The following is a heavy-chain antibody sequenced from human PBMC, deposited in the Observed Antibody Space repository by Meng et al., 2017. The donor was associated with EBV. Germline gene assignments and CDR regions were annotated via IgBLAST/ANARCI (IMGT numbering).Heavy chain of an antibody. D-gene: IGHD1-26*01. CDR2: IIPIFGTA. J-gene: IGHJ5*02. CDR1: GGTFSSYA. Sequence: QGQVWQFGAEVKKPGSSVKVSCNASGGTFSSYAISWVRQAPGQGLEWMGGIIPIFGTANYAQKFQGRVTITADKSTSTAYMELSSLRSEDTAVYYCARDRWEPKGKGWFDPWGQGTLVTVSS. V-gene: IGHV1-69*06. CDR3: ARDRWEPKGKGWFDP.